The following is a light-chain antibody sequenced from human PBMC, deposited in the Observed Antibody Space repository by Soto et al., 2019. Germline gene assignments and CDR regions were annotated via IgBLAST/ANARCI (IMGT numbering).Light chain of an antibody. Sequence: QSALTQPASVSGSPGQSINISCTGTSSDVGGYNYVSWYQHHPGKAPKLIIYDVSNRPSGVSNPFSGSKSGNTASLTISGLQLEDEADYYCSSYTTSNTRQIAFGTGTKVTVL. CDR2: DVS. V-gene: IGLV2-14*03. J-gene: IGLJ1*01. CDR1: SSDVGGYNY. CDR3: SSYTTSNTRQIA.